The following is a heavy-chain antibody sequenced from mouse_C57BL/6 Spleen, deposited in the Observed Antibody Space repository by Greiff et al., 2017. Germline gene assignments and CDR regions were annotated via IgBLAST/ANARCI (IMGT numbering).Heavy chain of an antibody. CDR3: KSVYGNYKMGY. D-gene: IGHD2-1*01. CDR2: IDPETGGT. V-gene: IGHV1-15*01. J-gene: IGHJ4*01. Sequence: QVQLKESGAELVRPGASVTLSCKASGYTFTDYEMHWVKQTPVHGLEWIGAIDPETGGTAYNQKFKGKAILTADKTSSTAYMELLSLTSEDSAVYYCKSVYGNYKMGYWGQGTSVTVSS. CDR1: GYTFTDYE.